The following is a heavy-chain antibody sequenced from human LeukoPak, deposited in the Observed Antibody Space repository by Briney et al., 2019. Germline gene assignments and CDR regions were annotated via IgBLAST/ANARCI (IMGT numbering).Heavy chain of an antibody. V-gene: IGHV4-59*08. CDR1: GGSISSYY. Sequence: SETLSLTCTVSGGSISSYYWSWIRQPPGKGLEWTGYIYYSGSTNYNPSLKSRVTISVDTSKKQFSLKLSSVTAADTAVYYWARRGLVRAAFDIWGQGTMVTVSS. CDR3: ARRGLVRAAFDI. CDR2: IYYSGST. D-gene: IGHD6-19*01. J-gene: IGHJ3*02.